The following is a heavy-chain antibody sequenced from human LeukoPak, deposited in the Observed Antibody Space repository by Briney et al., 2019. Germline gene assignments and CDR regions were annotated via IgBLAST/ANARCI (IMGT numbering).Heavy chain of an antibody. D-gene: IGHD6-19*01. V-gene: IGHV1-24*01. J-gene: IGHJ4*02. Sequence: AAVKVSCKVSGYTLTELSMHWVRQAPGKGLEWMGGFDPEDGETIYAQKFQGRVTMTEDTSTDTAYMELSSLRSEDTAVYYCATFSWGSGWYFDYWGQGTLVTVSS. CDR1: GYTLTELS. CDR3: ATFSWGSGWYFDY. CDR2: FDPEDGET.